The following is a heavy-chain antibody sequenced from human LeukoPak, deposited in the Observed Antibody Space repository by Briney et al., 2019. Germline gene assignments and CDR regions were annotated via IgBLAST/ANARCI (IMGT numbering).Heavy chain of an antibody. V-gene: IGHV3-7*01. J-gene: IGHJ6*03. CDR1: GFTFTNYW. CDR3: GRAGPVTKDHFMDV. Sequence: GGSLRLSCAVSGFTFTNYWMSWARQSPGKGLEWVANISLDGSRAYYVDSVKGRFTISRDNAKNSLFLQMNSLSAEDTAVYYCGRAGPVTKDHFMDVWGKGTTVTVSS. D-gene: IGHD2-2*01. CDR2: ISLDGSRA.